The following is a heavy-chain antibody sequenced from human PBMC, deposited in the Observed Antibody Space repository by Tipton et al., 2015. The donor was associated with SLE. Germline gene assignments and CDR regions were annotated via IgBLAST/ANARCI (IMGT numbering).Heavy chain of an antibody. V-gene: IGHV1-18*01. D-gene: IGHD6-13*01. CDR2: ISAYNGNT. Sequence: QSGAEVKKPGASVKVSCKASGYTFTSYGISWVRQAPGQGLEWMGWISAYNGNTNYAQKLQVRGTMTTDTSTSTAYMELRSLRSDATAVCFCARPGALAAVFDYWGQGTLVSVSS. CDR3: ARPGALAAVFDY. J-gene: IGHJ4*02. CDR1: GYTFTSYG.